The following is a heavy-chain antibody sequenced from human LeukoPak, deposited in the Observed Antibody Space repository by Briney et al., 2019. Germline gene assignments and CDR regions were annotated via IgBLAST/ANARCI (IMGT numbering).Heavy chain of an antibody. CDR1: GFTVSSNY. V-gene: IGHV3-66*01. CDR2: IYSGGST. Sequence: GGSLRLSCAASGFTVSSNYMRWVRQAPGKGLGWVSVIYSGGSTYYADSVKGRFTISRDNSKNTLYLQMNSLRAEDTAVYYCASGGVYGSGSRLDYWGQGTLVTVSS. J-gene: IGHJ4*02. D-gene: IGHD3-10*01. CDR3: ASGGVYGSGSRLDY.